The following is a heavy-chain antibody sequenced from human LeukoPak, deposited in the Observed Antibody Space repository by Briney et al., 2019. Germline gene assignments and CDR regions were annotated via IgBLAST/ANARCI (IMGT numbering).Heavy chain of an antibody. V-gene: IGHV3-7*03. CDR2: INQDAGTT. D-gene: IGHD5-24*01. CDR3: ARRDGDFDY. CDR1: GFSFTSYW. Sequence: GGSLRLSCVASGFSFTSYWMSWVRQAPGKGLEFVANINQDAGTTNYVDSVKGRFTISRDNSKNTLFLQMSSLRAEDTAVYYCARRDGDFDYWGQGTLVTVSS. J-gene: IGHJ4*02.